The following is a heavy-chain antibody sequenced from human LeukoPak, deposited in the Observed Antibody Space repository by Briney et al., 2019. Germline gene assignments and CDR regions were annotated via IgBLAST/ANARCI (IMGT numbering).Heavy chain of an antibody. D-gene: IGHD3-10*01. CDR2: IYYSGST. CDR1: GYSITSNNW. Sequence: PSETLSLTCAVSGYSITSNNWWGWIRPPPGKGLEWIGYIYYSGSTYYNASLKSRVIMSVDTSKSHFSLRLSSVTAVDTAVYYCARTSGAGTYYGDFDYWGQGILVTVSS. CDR3: ARTSGAGTYYGDFDY. J-gene: IGHJ4*02. V-gene: IGHV4-28*01.